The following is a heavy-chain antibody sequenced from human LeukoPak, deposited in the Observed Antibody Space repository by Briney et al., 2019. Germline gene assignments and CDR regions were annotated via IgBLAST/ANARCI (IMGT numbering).Heavy chain of an antibody. CDR2: IIPILGIA. CDR1: GYPFTTYD. V-gene: IGHV1-69*04. J-gene: IGHJ2*01. D-gene: IGHD2-21*02. CDR3: ASPPTYCGGDCYPGYWYFDL. Sequence: GASVKVSCKASGYPFTTYDINWVRQAPGQGLEWMGRIIPILGIANCAQKLQGRVTITADKSTSTAYMELSSLRSEDTAVYYCASPPTYCGGDCYPGYWYFDLWGRGTLVTVSS.